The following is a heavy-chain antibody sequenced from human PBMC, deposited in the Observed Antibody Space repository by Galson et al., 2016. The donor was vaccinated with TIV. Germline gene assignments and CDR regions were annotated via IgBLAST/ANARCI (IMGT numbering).Heavy chain of an antibody. Sequence: SVKVSCKASGYNFNNFYLHWVRQAPGQGPEWMGWINPDNGVTHYAKQFQGRLTMTRDTSIRTAYLDLRGLRSDDTAVYYCASVAFIMSSASFDSWGQGSLVTVSA. CDR3: ASVAFIMSSASFDS. CDR1: GYNFNNFY. V-gene: IGHV1-2*02. J-gene: IGHJ5*01. CDR2: INPDNGVT. D-gene: IGHD3-16*01.